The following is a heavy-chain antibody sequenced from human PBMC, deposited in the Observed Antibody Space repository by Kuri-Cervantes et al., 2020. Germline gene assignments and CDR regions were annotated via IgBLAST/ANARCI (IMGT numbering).Heavy chain of an antibody. CDR1: GITFSSYE. V-gene: IGHV3-48*03. J-gene: IGHJ4*02. CDR3: ARDHATTVTTAAHFDY. Sequence: GGSLRLSCVGSGITFSSYEMNWVRQAPEKGLEWISYIDYSGSAKYYADSVKGRFTISRDNAKNSLYLQMNSLSADDTAVYYCARDHATTVTTAAHFDYWGQGTLVTVSS. CDR2: IDYSGSAK. D-gene: IGHD4-17*01.